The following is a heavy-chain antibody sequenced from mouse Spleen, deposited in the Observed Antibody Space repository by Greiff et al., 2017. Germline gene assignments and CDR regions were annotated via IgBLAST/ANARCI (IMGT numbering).Heavy chain of an antibody. V-gene: IGHV1-77*01. CDR2: IYPGSGNT. CDR1: GYTFTDYY. D-gene: IGHD2-4*01. CDR3: ARSSTMITAWFAY. Sequence: VKLQESGAELARPGASVKLSCKASGYTFTDYYINWVKQRTGQGLEWIGEIYPGSGNTYYNEKFKGKATLTADKSSSTAYMQLSSLTSEDSAVYFCARSSTMITAWFAYWGQGTLVTVSA. J-gene: IGHJ3*01.